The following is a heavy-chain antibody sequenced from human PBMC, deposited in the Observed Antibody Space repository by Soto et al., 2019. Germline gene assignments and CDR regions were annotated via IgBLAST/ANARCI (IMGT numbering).Heavy chain of an antibody. Sequence: ASVKVSCKTSGYTFSSYSINWVRQAPGQGLEWMAWISTTSGNTHYAERVQGRVTVTLDKSARTAFMEMWGLTSDDTAVYFCARDNGYYDFWGQGTPVTVSS. D-gene: IGHD2-8*01. J-gene: IGHJ4*02. CDR3: ARDNGYYDF. CDR2: ISTTSGNT. CDR1: GYTFSSYS. V-gene: IGHV1-18*01.